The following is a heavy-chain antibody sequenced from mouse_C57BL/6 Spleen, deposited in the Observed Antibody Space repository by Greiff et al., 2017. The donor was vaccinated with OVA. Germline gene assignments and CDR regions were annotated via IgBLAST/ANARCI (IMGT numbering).Heavy chain of an antibody. CDR2: IDPSDSET. Sequence: QVQLKQPGAELVRPGSSVKLSCKASGYTFTSYWMHWVKQRPIQGLEWIGNIDPSDSETHYNQKFKDKATLTVDKSSSTAYMQLSSLTSEDSAVYYCARGNMDGFAYWGQGTLVTVSA. V-gene: IGHV1-52*01. CDR1: GYTFTSYW. D-gene: IGHD1-1*02. CDR3: ARGNMDGFAY. J-gene: IGHJ3*01.